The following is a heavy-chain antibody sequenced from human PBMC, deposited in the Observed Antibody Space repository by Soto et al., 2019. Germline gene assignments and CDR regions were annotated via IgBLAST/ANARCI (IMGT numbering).Heavy chain of an antibody. CDR1: GGSISSGGYY. D-gene: IGHD3-3*01. V-gene: IGHV4-31*03. Sequence: QVQLQESGPGLVKPSQTLSLTCTVSGGSISSGGYYWSWVRQHPGKGLEWIGYIYYSGSTYYNPSLKSRVTISVDTSKNQFSLKLSSVTAADTAVYYCARVMISITIFGVIDYWGQGTLVTVSS. J-gene: IGHJ4*02. CDR2: IYYSGST. CDR3: ARVMISITIFGVIDY.